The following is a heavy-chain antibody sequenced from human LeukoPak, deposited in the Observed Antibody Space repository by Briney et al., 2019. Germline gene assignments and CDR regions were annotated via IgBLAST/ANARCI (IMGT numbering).Heavy chain of an antibody. CDR2: IIPIFGTA. V-gene: IGHV1-69*05. CDR3: ARSRYRGATAFDY. J-gene: IGHJ4*02. Sequence: SVKVSCKASGGTFSSYAISWVRQAPGQGLEWMGGIIPIFGTANYAQKFQGRVTMTTDTSTSTAYMELRSLRSDDTAVYYCARSRYRGATAFDYWGQGTLVTVSS. D-gene: IGHD1-26*01. CDR1: GGTFSSYA.